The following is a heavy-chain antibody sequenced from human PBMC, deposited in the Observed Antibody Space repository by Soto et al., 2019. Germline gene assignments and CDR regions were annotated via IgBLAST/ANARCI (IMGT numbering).Heavy chain of an antibody. V-gene: IGHV1-69*12. CDR3: ARDKDRLQLGGNYYYILDV. J-gene: IGHJ6*02. D-gene: IGHD5-12*01. CDR2: ITPIFRTP. CDR1: GGTFSNSA. Sequence: QVHLEQSGPEVKKPGSSVKVSCKASGGTFSNSAISWVRQAPGQGLEWMGGITPIFRTPDYAQKFQGRVTITAGESTSTAYMELSGLRSDDTAVYYWARDKDRLQLGGNYYYILDVWGQGTTVTVSS.